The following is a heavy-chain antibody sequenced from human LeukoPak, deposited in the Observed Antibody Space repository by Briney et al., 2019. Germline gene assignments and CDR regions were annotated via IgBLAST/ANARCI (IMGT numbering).Heavy chain of an antibody. CDR1: GLTFSRYN. V-gene: IGHV3-21*01. J-gene: IGHJ4*02. Sequence: KTGGSLRLSCAASGLTFSRYNMNWVRQAPGKGLEWVSSIGTSSNNIYYTDSVKGRFTISRDNAKNSLYLQVDSLRVEDTAVYFCACGTVGNYALDYWGQGTLVTVSS. CDR3: ACGTVGNYALDY. D-gene: IGHD1-7*01. CDR2: IGTSSNNI.